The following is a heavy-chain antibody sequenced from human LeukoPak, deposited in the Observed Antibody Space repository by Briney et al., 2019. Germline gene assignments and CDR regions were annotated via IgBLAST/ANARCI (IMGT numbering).Heavy chain of an antibody. V-gene: IGHV4-30-4*01. Sequence: SETLSLTCTVSGGSISSGGYYWSWIRQPPGKGLEWIGYIYYSGSTYYNPSLKSRVTISVDTSKNQFSLKLSSVTAADTAVYYCARDPLWFGEFDWGQGTLVTVSS. J-gene: IGHJ4*02. CDR2: IYYSGST. CDR1: GGSISSGGYY. D-gene: IGHD3-10*01. CDR3: ARDPLWFGEFD.